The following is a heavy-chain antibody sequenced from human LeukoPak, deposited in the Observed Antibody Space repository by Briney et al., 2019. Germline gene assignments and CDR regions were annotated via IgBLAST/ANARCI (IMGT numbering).Heavy chain of an antibody. CDR2: IYYSGST. V-gene: IGHV4-39*01. CDR1: GGSISSSSYY. CDR3: ARHSLGYCSSTSCPFDY. Sequence: SETLSLTCTVSGGSISSSSYYWGWIRQPPGKGLQWIGSIYYSGSTYYNPSLKSRVTISVDTSKNQFSLKLGSVTAADTAVYYCARHSLGYCSSTSCPFDYWGQGTLVTVSS. D-gene: IGHD2-2*01. J-gene: IGHJ4*02.